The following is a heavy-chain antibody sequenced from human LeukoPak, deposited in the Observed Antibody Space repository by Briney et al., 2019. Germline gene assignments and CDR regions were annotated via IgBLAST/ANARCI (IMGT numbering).Heavy chain of an antibody. CDR3: ARGGGLRYFDWLSPYNWFDP. CDR1: GGSISGYY. Sequence: SETLSLTCTVSGGSISGYYWTWMRQPPGKGLEWSGYIYYSVSTNYNPSLKSRVTISVDTSKNQFSLKLSSVTAADTAVYYCARGGGLRYFDWLSPYNWFDPWGQGTLVTVSS. CDR2: IYYSVST. J-gene: IGHJ5*02. V-gene: IGHV4-59*01. D-gene: IGHD3-9*01.